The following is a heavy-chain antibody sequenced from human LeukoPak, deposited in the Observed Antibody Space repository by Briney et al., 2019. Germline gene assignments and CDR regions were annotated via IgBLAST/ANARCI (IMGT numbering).Heavy chain of an antibody. J-gene: IGHJ4*02. V-gene: IGHV4-59*01. CDR2: IYYSGST. CDR3: ARVSAASFDY. D-gene: IGHD6-13*01. CDR1: GGSISSYD. Sequence: SETLSLTSTVSGGSISSYDWSWIRQPPGKGLEWIGYIYYSGSTNYNPSLKSRVTISVDTSKNQFSLKLSSVTAADTAVCYCARVSAASFDYWGQGTLVTVSS.